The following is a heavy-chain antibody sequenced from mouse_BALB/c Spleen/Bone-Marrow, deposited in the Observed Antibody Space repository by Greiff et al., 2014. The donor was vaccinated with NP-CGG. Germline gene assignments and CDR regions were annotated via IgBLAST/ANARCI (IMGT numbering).Heavy chain of an antibody. Sequence: VNLVESGAELAKPGASVQLSCKASGYTFTSYWMHWVKQRPGQGLEWIGYINPITGYIEYNQKFKDKATLTADRSSSTAYMQLSSLTSEDSAVYYCARSKYGNYVGFDYWGQGTTLTVSS. CDR2: INPITGYI. D-gene: IGHD2-10*02. J-gene: IGHJ2*01. V-gene: IGHV1-7*01. CDR1: GYTFTSYW. CDR3: ARSKYGNYVGFDY.